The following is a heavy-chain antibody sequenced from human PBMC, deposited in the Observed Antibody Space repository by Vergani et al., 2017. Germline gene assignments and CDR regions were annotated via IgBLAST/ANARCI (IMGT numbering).Heavy chain of an antibody. J-gene: IGHJ6*02. Sequence: QVQLVESGGGVVQPGRSLRLSCAASGFTFSSYGMHWVRQAPGKGLEWVAVISYDGSNKYYADSVKGRFTISRDNSKHTLYLQMNSLRAEDTAVYYCAKDSGGASGKHYYYYYGMDVWGQGTTVTVSS. CDR2: ISYDGSNK. D-gene: IGHD2-15*01. V-gene: IGHV3-30*18. CDR3: AKDSGGASGKHYYYYYGMDV. CDR1: GFTFSSYG.